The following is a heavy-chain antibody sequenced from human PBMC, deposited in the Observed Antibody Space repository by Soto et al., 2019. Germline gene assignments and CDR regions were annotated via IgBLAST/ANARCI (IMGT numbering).Heavy chain of an antibody. CDR1: GGSVSSGSFH. J-gene: IGHJ6*02. CDR2: VHNSGYT. V-gene: IGHV4-61*01. D-gene: IGHD3-16*02. CDR3: ARGGGGIPYYGMDV. Sequence: QVQLQESGPGLVKPSETLSLTCTVSGGSVSSGSFHWSWIRQPPGKGLEWIGYVHNSGYTDYNPSLKGRVTNSGDTSNNQFSLKLGSVTAADTAVYYCARGGGGIPYYGMDVWGRGTTVTVSS.